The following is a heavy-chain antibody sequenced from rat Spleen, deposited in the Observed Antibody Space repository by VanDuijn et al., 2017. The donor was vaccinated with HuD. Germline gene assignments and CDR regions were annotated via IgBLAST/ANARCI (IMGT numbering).Heavy chain of an antibody. D-gene: IGHD1-6*01. Sequence: EVQLVESGGGLVQPGRSLKLSCAASGFTFSDYNMAWVRQAPKKGLEWVATISYDGSSTYYRDSVKGRFTISRDNAKSTLYLQMNSLRSEDTATYYCARELWIGSFGYWGQGTLVTVSS. V-gene: IGHV5-7*01. CDR1: GFTFSDYN. CDR3: ARELWIGSFGY. CDR2: ISYDGSST. J-gene: IGHJ3*01.